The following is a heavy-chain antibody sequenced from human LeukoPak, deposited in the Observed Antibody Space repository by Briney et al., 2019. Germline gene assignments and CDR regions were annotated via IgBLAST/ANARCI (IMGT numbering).Heavy chain of an antibody. V-gene: IGHV3-23*01. Sequence: GGSLRLSCAASGFTFSSYAMSWVRQAPGKGLEWVSAISGSGGSTYYADSVKGRFTISRDNSKNTVYLQMNSLRAEDTAVYYCARDRVVALSQNFDQWGQGTLVTVSS. J-gene: IGHJ4*02. CDR1: GFTFSSYA. CDR3: ARDRVVALSQNFDQ. D-gene: IGHD2-15*01. CDR2: ISGSGGST.